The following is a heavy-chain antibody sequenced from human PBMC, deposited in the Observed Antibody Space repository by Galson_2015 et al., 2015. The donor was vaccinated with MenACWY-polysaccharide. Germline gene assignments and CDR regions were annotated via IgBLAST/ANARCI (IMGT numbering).Heavy chain of an antibody. V-gene: IGHV3-48*02. CDR3: ATEDYVSQVGRSY. J-gene: IGHJ4*02. CDR1: GFSFNTYT. D-gene: IGHD1-26*01. CDR2: INSGSTTI. Sequence: SLRLSCAASGFSFNTYTVIWVRQVPGKGLEWLSYINSGSTTIHYADSVKGRFTVSRDNLKNSVYLQMNSLRDGDTALYYCATEDYVSQVGRSYWGEGTLVTVSS.